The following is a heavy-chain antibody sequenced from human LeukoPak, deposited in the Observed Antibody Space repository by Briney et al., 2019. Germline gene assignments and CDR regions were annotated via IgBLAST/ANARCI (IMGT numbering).Heavy chain of an antibody. J-gene: IGHJ4*02. V-gene: IGHV4-38-2*02. CDR2: IYHSGST. CDR1: GYSISSGYY. Sequence: SETLSLTCTVSGYSISSGYYWGWIRQPPGKGLEWIGSIYHSGSTYYNPSLKSRVTILVDTSKNQFSLKLSSVTAADTAVYYCARLVSGAAAPVDYWGQGTLVTVSS. CDR3: ARLVSGAAAPVDY. D-gene: IGHD6-13*01.